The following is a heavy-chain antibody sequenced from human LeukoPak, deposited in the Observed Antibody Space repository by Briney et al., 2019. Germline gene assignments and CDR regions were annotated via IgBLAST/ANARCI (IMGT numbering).Heavy chain of an antibody. CDR1: GFTVSSNY. CDR2: IYSGDST. Sequence: PGGSLRLFCAASGFTVSSNYMSWVRQAPGKGLEWVSVIYSGDSTYYADSVKGRFTISRDNSKNTLYLQMSSLRAEDTAVYYCARVSYDSSGYYFDYWGQGTLVTVSS. CDR3: ARVSYDSSGYYFDY. D-gene: IGHD3-22*01. V-gene: IGHV3-53*01. J-gene: IGHJ4*02.